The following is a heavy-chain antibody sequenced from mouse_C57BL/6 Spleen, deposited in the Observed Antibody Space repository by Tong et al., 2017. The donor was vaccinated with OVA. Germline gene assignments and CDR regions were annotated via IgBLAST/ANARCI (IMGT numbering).Heavy chain of an antibody. D-gene: IGHD4-1*01. Sequence: VQLQESGGGLVKPGGSLKLSCAASGFTFSDYGMHWVRQAPEKGLEWVAYISSGSSTIYYADTVKGRFTISRDNAKNTLFLQMTSLRSEDTAMYYCASIPNWGGYYFDYWGQGTTLTVSS. J-gene: IGHJ2*01. V-gene: IGHV5-17*01. CDR2: ISSGSSTI. CDR3: ASIPNWGGYYFDY. CDR1: GFTFSDYG.